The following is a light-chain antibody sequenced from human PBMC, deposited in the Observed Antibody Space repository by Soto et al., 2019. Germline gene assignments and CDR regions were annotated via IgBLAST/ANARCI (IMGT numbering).Light chain of an antibody. CDR1: DSNIGNDH. CDR2: ENN. V-gene: IGLV1-51*02. Sequence: QSVLTQPPSVSAAPGQKVTISCSGSDSNIGNDHVSWYQQFPGTAPKLLIYENNKRPSGIPDRFPGSKSGTSATLDITGLQTGDEADYYCGTWDSGLSAGVIGGGTKLTVL. CDR3: GTWDSGLSAGV. J-gene: IGLJ3*02.